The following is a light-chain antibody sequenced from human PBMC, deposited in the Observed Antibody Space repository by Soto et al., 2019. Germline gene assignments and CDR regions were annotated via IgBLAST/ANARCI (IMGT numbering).Light chain of an antibody. CDR2: AAS. CDR1: QGISNY. J-gene: IGKJ1*01. V-gene: IGKV1-27*01. CDR3: QKYNSATRA. Sequence: DIQMTQSPSSLSASVGDRVTITCRASQGISNYLAWYQQKPGKFPKLLIYAASTLQSGVPSRFSGSGSGTDFTLTISRLQPEDVATYYCQKYNSATRAFCQGTKLEIK.